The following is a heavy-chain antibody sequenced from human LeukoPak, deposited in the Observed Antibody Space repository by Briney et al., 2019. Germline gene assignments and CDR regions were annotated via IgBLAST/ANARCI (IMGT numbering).Heavy chain of an antibody. J-gene: IGHJ4*02. CDR2: ISGSGDRT. CDR1: GFTFSNAW. D-gene: IGHD2-15*01. V-gene: IGHV3-23*01. Sequence: GGSLRLSCAASGFTFSNAWMSWVRQAPGKGLEWVSAISGSGDRTYYADSVKGRFTISRDNSKNTLYLQMNSLRAEDTAIYFCTKDGGVVVAATGGYWGQGTLVTVSS. CDR3: TKDGGVVVAATGGY.